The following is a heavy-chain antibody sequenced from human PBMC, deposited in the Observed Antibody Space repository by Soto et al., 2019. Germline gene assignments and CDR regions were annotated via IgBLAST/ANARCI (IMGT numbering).Heavy chain of an antibody. CDR1: GGSISRGGYY. CDR2: IYYSGST. D-gene: IGHD4-17*01. J-gene: IGHJ4*02. CDR3: ARSTGYGGSYFVY. Sequence: PSETLSLTCTVSGGSISRGGYYWSWIRQHPGKGLEWIGYIYYSGSTYYNPSLKSRVTISVDTSKNQFSLKLSSVTAADTAVYYCARSTGYGGSYFVYWGLGTRVTVSS. V-gene: IGHV4-31*03.